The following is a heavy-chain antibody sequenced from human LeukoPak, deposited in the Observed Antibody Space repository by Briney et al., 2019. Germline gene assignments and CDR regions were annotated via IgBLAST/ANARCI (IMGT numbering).Heavy chain of an antibody. CDR2: ISGSGGGT. J-gene: IGHJ5*02. CDR1: GFAFSSYA. Sequence: GGSLRLSCAASGFAFSSYAMSWVRQAPGKGLEWVSAISGSGGGTYYADSVKGRFTISRDNSKNTLYLQMNSLRAEDTAVYYCAKSQAWSSTSMNWFDPWGQGTLVTVSS. D-gene: IGHD2-2*01. CDR3: AKSQAWSSTSMNWFDP. V-gene: IGHV3-23*01.